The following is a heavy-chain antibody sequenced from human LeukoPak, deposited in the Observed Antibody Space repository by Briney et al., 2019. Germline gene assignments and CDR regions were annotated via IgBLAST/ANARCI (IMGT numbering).Heavy chain of an antibody. D-gene: IGHD6-13*01. CDR1: GGSINSYY. J-gene: IGHJ4*02. Sequence: SAPLSLTCTVSGGSINSYYWSWIRQPPGKGLEWIGYIYYSGSTNYNPSLKSRVTISVDTSKNQFSLRLSSVTAADTAVYYCARVTGYMTEDYFDYWGQGTLITVSS. CDR2: IYYSGST. V-gene: IGHV4-59*01. CDR3: ARVTGYMTEDYFDY.